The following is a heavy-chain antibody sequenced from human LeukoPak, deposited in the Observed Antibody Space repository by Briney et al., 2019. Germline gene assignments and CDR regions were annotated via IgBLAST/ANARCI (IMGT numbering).Heavy chain of an antibody. CDR2: ISGGGATT. D-gene: IGHD1-14*01. J-gene: IGHJ4*02. V-gene: IGHV3-23*01. CDR1: GFTFSSYA. CDR3: AKSTGYNTTGRDFAS. Sequence: GGSLRLSCAASGFTFSSYAISSGRQAPGKGLEWVSDISGGGATTFYADSVKGRFTIPRDNSKNTLYLQLSSLRAEDTAVYYCAKSTGYNTTGRDFASGGRGTLVTVSS.